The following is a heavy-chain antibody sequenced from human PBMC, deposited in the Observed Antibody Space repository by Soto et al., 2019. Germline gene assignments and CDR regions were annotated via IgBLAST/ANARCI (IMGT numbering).Heavy chain of an antibody. J-gene: IGHJ4*02. Sequence: ESGGGLVQPGGSLRLSCAASGFTFSGYTMNWVRQAPGKGLDWVSYISSTSATIYYAESGKGRFTISRDNAKKSLYLQMNSLRDDDTAVYYCARGNSGYDSRNFDSWGQGTLVSVSS. CDR3: ARGNSGYDSRNFDS. V-gene: IGHV3-48*02. CDR2: ISSTSATI. D-gene: IGHD5-12*01. CDR1: GFTFSGYT.